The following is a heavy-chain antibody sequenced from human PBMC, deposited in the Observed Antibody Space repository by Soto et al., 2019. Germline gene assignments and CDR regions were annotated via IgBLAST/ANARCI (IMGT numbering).Heavy chain of an antibody. D-gene: IGHD6-13*01. Sequence: QITLKESGPTLVKPTQTLTLTCTFSGFSLSTSGVSVGWIRQPPGKALEWLALIYWDDEKRYSPSLMSRLTIAKDTTKKLVVLTMTNMDPLDTATYYCAHRRAQQLLARSYYFDFWGQGTLVTVSS. J-gene: IGHJ4*02. CDR1: GFSLSTSGVS. CDR2: IYWDDEK. V-gene: IGHV2-5*02. CDR3: AHRRAQQLLARSYYFDF.